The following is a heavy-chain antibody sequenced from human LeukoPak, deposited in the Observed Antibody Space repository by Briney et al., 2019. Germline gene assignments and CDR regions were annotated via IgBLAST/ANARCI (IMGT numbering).Heavy chain of an antibody. Sequence: SETLSLTCAVYGGSFSGYYWSWIRQPPGKGLEWIGEISHSGSTNYNPSLKSRVTISVDTSKNQFSLKLSSVTAADTAVYYCARPLGDWGQGTLVTVSS. CDR2: ISHSGST. CDR3: ARPLGD. D-gene: IGHD7-27*01. V-gene: IGHV4-34*01. CDR1: GGSFSGYY. J-gene: IGHJ4*02.